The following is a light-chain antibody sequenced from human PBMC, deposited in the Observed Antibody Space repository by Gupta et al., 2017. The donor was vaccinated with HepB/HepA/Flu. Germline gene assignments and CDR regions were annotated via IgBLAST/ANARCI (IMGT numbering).Light chain of an antibody. J-gene: IGLJ2*01. CDR3: SSYTNSDPVV. CDR1: SSDIGGYNY. V-gene: IGLV2-14*03. Sequence: QSALTQPASVSVSPGQSISISCTGTSSDIGGYNYVSWYQQHPGKAPKLMIYDVNNRPSGVSNRFSGSKSGNTASLTISGLQAEDEADYYCSSYTNSDPVVFGGGTKLTVL. CDR2: DVN.